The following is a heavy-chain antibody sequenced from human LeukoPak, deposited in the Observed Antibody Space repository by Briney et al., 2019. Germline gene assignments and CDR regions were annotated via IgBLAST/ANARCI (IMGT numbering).Heavy chain of an antibody. D-gene: IGHD2-2*01. V-gene: IGHV1-46*01. Sequence: ASVKVSCKASGYTFTSYYMHWVRQAPGQGLEWTGIINPSGGSTSYAQKFQGRVTITTDESTSTAYMELSSLRSEDTAVYYCARDQVCGSTSCYGLAFDIWGQGTMVTVSS. CDR1: GYTFTSYY. CDR2: INPSGGST. J-gene: IGHJ3*02. CDR3: ARDQVCGSTSCYGLAFDI.